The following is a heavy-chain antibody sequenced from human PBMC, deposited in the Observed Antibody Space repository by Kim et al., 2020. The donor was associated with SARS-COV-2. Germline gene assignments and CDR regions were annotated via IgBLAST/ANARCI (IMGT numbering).Heavy chain of an antibody. J-gene: IGHJ3*02. D-gene: IGHD6-19*01. CDR1: GFTLTKYG. Sequence: GGSLRLSCEASGFTLTKYGMHWVRQAPGTGLEWVAFMSYDGSVTNYGDAVKGRFTISRDTSKNILFLHMDSLRPDDTAVYFCTRGAVSGNDALGIWGQGSLVSLSS. CDR2: MSYDGSVT. CDR3: TRGAVSGNDALGI. V-gene: IGHV3-30*03.